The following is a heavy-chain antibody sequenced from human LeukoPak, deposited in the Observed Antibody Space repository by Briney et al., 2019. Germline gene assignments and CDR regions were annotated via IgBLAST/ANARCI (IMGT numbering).Heavy chain of an antibody. CDR1: GFTFGAYT. CDR3: ARVPGN. CDR2: IFSRSESI. Sequence: PGGSLRLSCAASGFTFGAYTINWVRQAPGKGLEWVSCIFSRSESILYADSVKGRFTISRDNAKNSLYLQMNSLRAEDTAVYYCARVPGNWGQGTLVTVS. V-gene: IGHV3-21*04. J-gene: IGHJ4*02.